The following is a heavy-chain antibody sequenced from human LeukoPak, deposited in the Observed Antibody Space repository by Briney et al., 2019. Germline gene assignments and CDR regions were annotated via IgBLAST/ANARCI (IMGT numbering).Heavy chain of an antibody. V-gene: IGHV7-4-1*02. Sequence: VASVKVSCKASGYTFTSYYMHWVRQAPGQGLEWMGWINTNTGNPTYAQGFTGRFVFSLDTSVSTAYLQISSLKAEDTAVYYCARDQEGDYFDYWGQGTLVTVSS. CDR2: INTNTGNP. J-gene: IGHJ4*02. CDR1: GYTFTSYY. CDR3: ARDQEGDYFDY.